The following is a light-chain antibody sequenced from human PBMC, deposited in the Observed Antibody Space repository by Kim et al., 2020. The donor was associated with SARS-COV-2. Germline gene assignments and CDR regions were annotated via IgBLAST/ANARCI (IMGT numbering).Light chain of an antibody. CDR2: AAA. V-gene: IGKV1-39*01. Sequence: ASVGDRVTITCRASQSIDTYLNTYQQKPGKAPKLLIFAAASLQSGVPSRLSSSRSGTDFTLTISSLQPEDFATYYYQQSYSTPFTFGGGTKVDIK. CDR1: QSIDTY. CDR3: QQSYSTPFT. J-gene: IGKJ4*01.